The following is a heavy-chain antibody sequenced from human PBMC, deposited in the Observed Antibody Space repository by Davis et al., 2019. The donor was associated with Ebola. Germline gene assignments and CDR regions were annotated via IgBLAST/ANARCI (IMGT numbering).Heavy chain of an antibody. Sequence: PGGSLRLSCAASGFTFSSYEMNWVRQAPGKGLEWVSYISSSGSTIYYADSVKGRFTISRDNSKNTLYLQMNSLRAEDTAVYYCAKDRGLVTGYFDYWGQGTLVTVSS. CDR3: AKDRGLVTGYFDY. CDR1: GFTFSSYE. J-gene: IGHJ4*02. V-gene: IGHV3-48*03. D-gene: IGHD1-14*01. CDR2: ISSSGSTI.